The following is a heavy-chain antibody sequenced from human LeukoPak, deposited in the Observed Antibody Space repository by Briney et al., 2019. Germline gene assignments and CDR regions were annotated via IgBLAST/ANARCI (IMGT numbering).Heavy chain of an antibody. D-gene: IGHD2-2*01. Sequence: ASVTVSCKASGGTFSSYAISWVRQAPGQGLEWMGGIIPIFGTVNYAQKFQGRVTITADESTSTAYMELSSLRSEDTAVYYCARVLGCSSTSCYFINWFDPWGQGTLVTVSS. CDR3: ARVLGCSSTSCYFINWFDP. CDR1: GGTFSSYA. CDR2: IIPIFGTV. J-gene: IGHJ5*02. V-gene: IGHV1-69*13.